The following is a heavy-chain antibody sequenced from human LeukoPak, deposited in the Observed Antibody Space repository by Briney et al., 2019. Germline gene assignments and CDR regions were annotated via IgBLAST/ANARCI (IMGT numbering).Heavy chain of an antibody. CDR1: GYTFTSYG. J-gene: IGHJ6*03. D-gene: IGHD3-3*01. V-gene: IGHV1-18*01. CDR2: ISAYNGNT. Sequence: GASVKVSCKASGYTFTSYGISWVRQAPGQGLEWMGWISAYNGNTNYAQKLQGRVTMTTDTSTSTAYMELRSLRSDDTAVYYCASHYDFWSGYSTRGSYYMDVWGKGTTVTVSS. CDR3: ASHYDFWSGYSTRGSYYMDV.